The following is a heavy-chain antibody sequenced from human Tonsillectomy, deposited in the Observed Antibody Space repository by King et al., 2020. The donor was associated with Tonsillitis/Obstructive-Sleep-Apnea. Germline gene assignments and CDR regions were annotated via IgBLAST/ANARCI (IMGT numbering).Heavy chain of an antibody. CDR3: ARMDTAMVFDY. D-gene: IGHD5-18*01. CDR1: DGSISSYY. Sequence: VQLQESGPGLVKPSETLYLTCSVSDGSISSYYWSWLRQPPGKGLAWIGYIYYSGSTNYNPSLKSRVTISVDTSKNQFSLKLSSVTAADTAVYYCARMDTAMVFDYWGQGTLVTVSS. CDR2: IYYSGST. J-gene: IGHJ4*02. V-gene: IGHV4-59*01.